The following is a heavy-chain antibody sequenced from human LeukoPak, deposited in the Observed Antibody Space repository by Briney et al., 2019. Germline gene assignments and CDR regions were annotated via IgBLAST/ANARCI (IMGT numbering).Heavy chain of an antibody. CDR2: IYYSGST. Sequence: PSETLSLTCTVSGGSISSYYWSWIRQPPGKGLEWIGYIYYSGSTNYNPSLKSRVTISVDTSKNQFSLKLSSVTAADTAVYYCARGDQLLYWNWFDPWGQGTLVTVSS. CDR1: GGSISSYY. V-gene: IGHV4-59*01. CDR3: ARGDQLLYWNWFDP. D-gene: IGHD2-2*02. J-gene: IGHJ5*02.